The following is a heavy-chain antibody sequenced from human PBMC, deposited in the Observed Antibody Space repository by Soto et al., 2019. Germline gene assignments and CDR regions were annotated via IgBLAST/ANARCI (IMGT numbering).Heavy chain of an antibody. CDR1: GLTFSNVW. V-gene: IGHV3-15*01. J-gene: IGHJ4*02. Sequence: GGSLRFSCAASGLTFSNVWMTWVRQAAGKGLEWVGRSKSKSDGETADVAAPVKARFTISRDDSKNTVFLEMNSLKTEDTAVYHCVRTTYFSDSSGYTRCCDYWGQGT. CDR3: VRTTYFSDSSGYTRCCDY. CDR2: SKSKSDGETA. D-gene: IGHD3-22*01.